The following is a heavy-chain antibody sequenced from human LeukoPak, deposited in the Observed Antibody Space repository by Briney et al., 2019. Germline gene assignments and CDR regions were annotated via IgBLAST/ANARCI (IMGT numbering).Heavy chain of an antibody. J-gene: IGHJ5*02. CDR2: VYYSGST. CDR1: GGSISSYY. V-gene: IGHV4-59*01. Sequence: PSETLSLTCTVSGGSISSYYWSWIRQSPGKGLEWIGYVYYSGSTTYNPSLKSRVTISVDISKNRFSLKLSSVTAADTAMYYCARVRRFRAEEITAPLGDWFDPWGQGTLVTVSP. CDR3: ARVRRFRAEEITAPLGDWFDP. D-gene: IGHD3-16*01.